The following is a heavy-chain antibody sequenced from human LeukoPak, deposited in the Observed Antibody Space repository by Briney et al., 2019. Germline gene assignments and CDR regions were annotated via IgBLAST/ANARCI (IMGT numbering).Heavy chain of an antibody. CDR1: GGTFSSYA. J-gene: IGHJ6*03. V-gene: IGHV1-69*06. CDR3: ARAIVGATTPYYYYMDV. D-gene: IGHD1-26*01. Sequence: SVKVSCKASGGTFSSYAISWVRQAPGQGLEWMGGIIPIFGTANYAQKFQGRVTITADKSTSTAYMELSSLRSEDTAVYYCARAIVGATTPYYYYMDVWGKGTTVTVSS. CDR2: IIPIFGTA.